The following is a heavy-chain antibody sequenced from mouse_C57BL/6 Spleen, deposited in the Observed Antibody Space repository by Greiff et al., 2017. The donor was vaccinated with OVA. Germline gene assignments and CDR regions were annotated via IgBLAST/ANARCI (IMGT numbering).Heavy chain of an antibody. CDR2: IYPGDGDT. J-gene: IGHJ1*03. Sequence: QVHVKQSGPELVKPGASVKISCKASGYAFSSSWMNWVKQRPGKGLEWIGRIYPGDGDTNYNGKFKGKATLTADKSSSTAYMQLSSLTSEDSAVYFCARRTMVKDWYFDVWGTGTTVTVSS. CDR1: GYAFSSSW. V-gene: IGHV1-82*01. CDR3: ARRTMVKDWYFDV. D-gene: IGHD2-2*01.